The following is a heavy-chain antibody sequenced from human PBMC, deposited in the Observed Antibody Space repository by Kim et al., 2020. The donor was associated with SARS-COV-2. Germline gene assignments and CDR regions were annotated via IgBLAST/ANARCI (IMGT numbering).Heavy chain of an antibody. J-gene: IGHJ4*02. CDR3: AKGGAAAEYDY. CDR1: GFTFSSYG. V-gene: IGHV3-30*18. Sequence: GGSLRLSCAASGFTFSSYGMHWVRQAPGKGLEWVAVISYDGSNKYYADSVKGRFTISRDNSKNTLYLQMNSLRAEDTAVYYCAKGGAAAEYDYWGQGTLVTVSS. CDR2: ISYDGSNK. D-gene: IGHD6-13*01.